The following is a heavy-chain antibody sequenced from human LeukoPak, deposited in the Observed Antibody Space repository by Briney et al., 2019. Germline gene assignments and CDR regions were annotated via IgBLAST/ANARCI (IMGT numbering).Heavy chain of an antibody. CDR1: GFTFSDDY. V-gene: IGHV3-33*08. Sequence: GGSLRLSCAASGFTFSDDYMSWIRQAPGKGLEWVAVIYYDGSKKYYADSVRGRFTISRDNSKNTLFLQMSSLRAEDTAVYYCARDTFYSSGVYGLDVWGQGTTVTVSS. CDR2: IYYDGSKK. D-gene: IGHD3-22*01. CDR3: ARDTFYSSGVYGLDV. J-gene: IGHJ6*02.